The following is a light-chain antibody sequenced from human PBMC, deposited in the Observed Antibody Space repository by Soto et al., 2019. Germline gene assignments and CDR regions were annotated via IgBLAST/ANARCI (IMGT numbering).Light chain of an antibody. J-gene: IGKJ1*01. CDR3: QQYNNWLRT. V-gene: IGKV3-15*01. Sequence: IVFSHSAGTLSLSPGERATLSCRVSQSVSSSNLAWYQQKPGQAPRLLIYGASTRATGIPARFSGSGSGTEFTLTISSLQSEDFAVYYCQQYNNWLRTFGQGTK. CDR2: GAS. CDR1: QSVSSSN.